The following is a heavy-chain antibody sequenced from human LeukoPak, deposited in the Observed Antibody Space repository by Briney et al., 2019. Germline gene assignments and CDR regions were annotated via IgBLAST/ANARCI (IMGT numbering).Heavy chain of an antibody. V-gene: IGHV3-73*01. Sequence: PGGSLRLSCAASGFTFSGSAMHWVRQASGKGLEWVGRIRSKANSYATAYAASVKGRFTISRDDSKNTAYLQMNSLKTEDTAVYYCTREYDYSNLTPFDYWGQGTLVTVSS. CDR2: IRSKANSYAT. CDR1: GFTFSGSA. CDR3: TREYDYSNLTPFDY. J-gene: IGHJ4*02. D-gene: IGHD4-11*01.